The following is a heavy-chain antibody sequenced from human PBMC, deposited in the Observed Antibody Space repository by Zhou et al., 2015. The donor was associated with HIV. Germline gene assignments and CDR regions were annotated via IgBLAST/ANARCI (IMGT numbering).Heavy chain of an antibody. CDR3: ARVSWHNWSPFDY. CDR1: GYTFTSYD. Sequence: QVQLVQSGAEVKKPGASVKVSCKASGYTFTSYDINWVRQATGQGLEWMGWMNPNSGGANYAQKFQGRVSMTRDTSINTVYMELSRLRSDDTAVYFCARVSWHNWSPFDYWGQGTLVTVSS. D-gene: IGHD1-1*01. J-gene: IGHJ4*02. V-gene: IGHV1-2*02. CDR2: MNPNSGGA.